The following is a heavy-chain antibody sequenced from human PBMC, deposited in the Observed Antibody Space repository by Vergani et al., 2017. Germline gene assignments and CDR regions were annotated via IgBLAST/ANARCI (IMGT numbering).Heavy chain of an antibody. J-gene: IGHJ4*02. Sequence: QVQLQESGPGLVKPSETLSLTCTVSGGSISSYYWTWIRQPPGKGLEWIGYIYYSGSTRYNPSLKSRVTISVDTSKNQFSLKLSSVTAADTALYYCARQDRSSSFHFDYGGQGSLVTVSA. V-gene: IGHV4-59*08. D-gene: IGHD6-13*01. CDR2: IYYSGST. CDR3: ARQDRSSSFHFDY. CDR1: GGSISSYY.